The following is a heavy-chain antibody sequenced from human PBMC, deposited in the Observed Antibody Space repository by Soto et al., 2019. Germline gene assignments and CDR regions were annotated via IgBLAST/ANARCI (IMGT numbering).Heavy chain of an antibody. CDR1: GGSISSGGYY. Sequence: QVQLQESGPGLVKPSQTLSLTCTVSGGSISSGGYYWSWIRQHPGKGLEWIGYIYYSGSTYYNPSLKSRVTISVDTSKDQFSLKLSSVTAADTAVYYCARYNNSGSHAFDIWGQGTMVTVSS. CDR2: IYYSGST. V-gene: IGHV4-31*03. D-gene: IGHD3-22*01. CDR3: ARYNNSGSHAFDI. J-gene: IGHJ3*02.